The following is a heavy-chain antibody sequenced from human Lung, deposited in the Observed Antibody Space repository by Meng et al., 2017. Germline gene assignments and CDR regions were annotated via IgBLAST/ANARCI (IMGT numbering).Heavy chain of an antibody. J-gene: IGHJ4*02. V-gene: IGHV4-34*01. D-gene: IGHD4-11*01. CDR2: INHSGST. CDR1: GGSFSDYY. CDR3: ARGPTTMAHDFDY. Sequence: QWQLQEWGAGLLKPSEILSLTCVVSGGSFSDYYWSWIRQPPGKGLEWIGEINHSGSTNYNPSLESRATISVDTSQNNLSLKPSSVTAADSAVYYCARGPTTMAHDFDYWGQGTLVTVSS.